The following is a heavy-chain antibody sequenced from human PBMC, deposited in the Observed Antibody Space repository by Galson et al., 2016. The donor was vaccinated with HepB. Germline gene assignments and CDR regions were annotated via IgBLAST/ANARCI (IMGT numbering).Heavy chain of an antibody. D-gene: IGHD3-3*01. CDR1: GYTFTRFG. CDR2: ISAYNGNT. Sequence: SVKVSCKASGYTFTRFGISWVRQAPGQGLEWMGWISAYNGNTNYAQKVQGRVTMTTDTSTSTAYMELRSLRSDDTAVYYCARDGGGNFWSGFGVYYYYMDVWGEGTTVTVSS. J-gene: IGHJ6*03. CDR3: ARDGGGNFWSGFGVYYYYMDV. V-gene: IGHV1-18*04.